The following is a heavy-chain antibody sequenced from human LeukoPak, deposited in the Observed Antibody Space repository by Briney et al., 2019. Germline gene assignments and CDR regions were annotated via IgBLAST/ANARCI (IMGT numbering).Heavy chain of an antibody. CDR1: GFTFSSYA. J-gene: IGHJ4*02. D-gene: IGHD5-24*01. Sequence: GGSLRLSCAASGFTFSSYAMHWVRQAPGKGLEWVAVISYDGSNKYYADSVKGRFTISRDNSKNTLYLQMNSLRAKDTAVYYCARDKMATILNYFDYWGQGTLVTVSS. CDR3: ARDKMATILNYFDY. V-gene: IGHV3-30-3*01. CDR2: ISYDGSNK.